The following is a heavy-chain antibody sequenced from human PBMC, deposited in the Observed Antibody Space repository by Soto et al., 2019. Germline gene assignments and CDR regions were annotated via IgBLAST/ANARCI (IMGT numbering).Heavy chain of an antibody. CDR2: ISAYNGNT. D-gene: IGHD5-12*01. CDR3: ARDVVDIVATTRAGDYYYYYYGMDV. CDR1: GYTFTSYG. J-gene: IGHJ6*02. Sequence: GASVKVSCKASGYTFTSYGISSVRQAPGQGLEWMGWISAYNGNTNYAQKLQGRVTMTTDTSTSTAYMELRSLRSDDTAVYYCARDVVDIVATTRAGDYYYYYYGMDVWGQGTTVIVSS. V-gene: IGHV1-18*01.